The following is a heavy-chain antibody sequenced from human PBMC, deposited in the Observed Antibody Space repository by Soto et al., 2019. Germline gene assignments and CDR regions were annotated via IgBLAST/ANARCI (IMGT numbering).Heavy chain of an antibody. Sequence: ASVKVSCKASGYTFTSYGISWVRQAPGQGLEWMGWISAYNGNTNYAQKLQGRVTMTTDTSTSTAYMELRSLRSDDTAVYYCARASYDFWSGYYIRDSYYGMDVRG. CDR3: ARASYDFWSGYYIRDSYYGMDV. CDR2: ISAYNGNT. D-gene: IGHD3-3*01. J-gene: IGHJ6*02. V-gene: IGHV1-18*01. CDR1: GYTFTSYG.